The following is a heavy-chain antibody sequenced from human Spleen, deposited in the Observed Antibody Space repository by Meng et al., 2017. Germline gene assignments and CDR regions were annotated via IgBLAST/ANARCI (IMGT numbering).Heavy chain of an antibody. J-gene: IGHJ4*02. D-gene: IGHD4-11*01. CDR3: ARGPTTMAHDFDY. V-gene: IGHV4-34*01. CDR2: INHSGST. Sequence: QGQLQQWGAVLVKPSETLSLTCVVSGGSFSDYYWSWIRQPPGKGLEWIGEINHSGSTNYNPSLESRATISVDTSQNNLSLKLSSVTAADSAVYYCARGPTTMAHDFDYWGQGTLVTVSS. CDR1: GGSFSDYY.